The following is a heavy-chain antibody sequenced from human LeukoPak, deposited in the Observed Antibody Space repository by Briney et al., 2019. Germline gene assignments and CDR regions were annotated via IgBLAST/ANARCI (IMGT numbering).Heavy chain of an antibody. Sequence: GSSVKVSCKASGGTFSSYAISWVRQAPGQGLEWMGRIIPILGIANYAQKFQGRVTITADESTSTAYMELSSLRSEDTAVYYCARASGDVAGTEFDYWGQGTLVTVSS. CDR1: GGTFSSYA. J-gene: IGHJ4*02. CDR3: ARASGDVAGTEFDY. D-gene: IGHD6-19*01. V-gene: IGHV1-69*04. CDR2: IIPILGIA.